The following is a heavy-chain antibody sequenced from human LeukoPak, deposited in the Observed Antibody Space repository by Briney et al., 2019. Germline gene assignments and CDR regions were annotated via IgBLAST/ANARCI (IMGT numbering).Heavy chain of an antibody. CDR2: ISYDGSNK. CDR3: AKDTLLGQWLVGSVVDY. CDR1: GFTFSSYA. Sequence: GGSLRLSCAASGFTFSSYAMHWVRQAPGKGLEWVAVISYDGSNKYYADSVKGRFTISRDNSKNTLYLQMNSLRAEDTAVYYCAKDTLLGQWLVGSVVDYWGQGTLVTVSS. J-gene: IGHJ4*02. V-gene: IGHV3-30-3*01. D-gene: IGHD6-19*01.